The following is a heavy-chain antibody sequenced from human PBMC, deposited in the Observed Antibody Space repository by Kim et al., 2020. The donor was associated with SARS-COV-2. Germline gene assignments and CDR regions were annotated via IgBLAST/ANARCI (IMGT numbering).Heavy chain of an antibody. J-gene: IGHJ3*02. D-gene: IGHD3-10*01. V-gene: IGHV3-33*01. CDR2: IWYDGSNK. Sequence: GGSLRLSCAASGFTFSSYGMHWVRQAPGKGLEWVAVIWYDGSNKYYADSVKGRFTISRDNSKNTLYLQMNSLRAEDTAVYYCATKGYGSGSYPHGAFDIWGQGTMVTVSS. CDR1: GFTFSSYG. CDR3: ATKGYGSGSYPHGAFDI.